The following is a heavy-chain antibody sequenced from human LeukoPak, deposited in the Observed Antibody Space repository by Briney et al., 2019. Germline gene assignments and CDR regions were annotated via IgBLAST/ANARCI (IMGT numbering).Heavy chain of an antibody. CDR3: ASSTAGRWYRDSHYFDY. J-gene: IGHJ4*02. D-gene: IGHD4-23*01. V-gene: IGHV3-21*01. CDR1: GLTFSTSS. Sequence: KPGGSLRLSCAASGLTFSTSSMNWVRQAPGKGLEWVSSISSSSSNIYYADSLRGRFTISRDNAKNSLYLQMNSLRAEDTAVYYCASSTAGRWYRDSHYFDYWGQGILVTVSS. CDR2: ISSSSSNI.